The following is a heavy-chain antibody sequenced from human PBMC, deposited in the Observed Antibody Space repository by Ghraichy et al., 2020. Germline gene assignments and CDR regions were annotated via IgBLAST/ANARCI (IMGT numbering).Heavy chain of an antibody. CDR2: MYYSGST. D-gene: IGHD3-10*01. J-gene: IGHJ6*02. CDR3: ARVRAEGHEFYYYYGMDV. CDR1: GGPISGYY. V-gene: IGHV4-59*01. Sequence: GSLRLSCTVSGGPISGYYWNWNRQSPGKELEWIGYMYYSGSTNYNPSLKRRVTVSVDMSKNQVSLKLTSMTAADTAVYYCARVRAEGHEFYYYYGMDVWGQGTSVIVSS.